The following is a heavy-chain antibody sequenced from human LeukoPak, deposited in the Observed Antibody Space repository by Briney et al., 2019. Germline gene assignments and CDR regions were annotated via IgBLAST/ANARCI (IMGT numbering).Heavy chain of an antibody. V-gene: IGHV3-48*04. CDR3: ARGNSSGRGALDY. CDR1: GFTFRSYS. CDR2: ISSSNSTI. D-gene: IGHD5-18*01. J-gene: IGHJ4*02. Sequence: RPGGSLRLSCAASGFTFRSYSMNWVRQAPGKGLEWVSYISSSNSTIYYGDSVKGRFTIPRDNAENSLYLQMNSLRAEDTAVYYCARGNSSGRGALDYWGQGTLVTVSS.